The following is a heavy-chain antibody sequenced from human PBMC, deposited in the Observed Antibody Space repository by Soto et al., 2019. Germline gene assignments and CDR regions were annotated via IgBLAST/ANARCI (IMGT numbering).Heavy chain of an antibody. D-gene: IGHD3-22*01. CDR1: GFTFSSYA. CDR2: ISGSGGST. V-gene: IGHV3-23*01. J-gene: IGHJ3*02. Sequence: PWGSLRLSCAASGFTFSSYAMSWVRQAPGKGLEWVSAISGSGGSTYYADSVKGRFTISRDNSKNTLYLQMNSLRAEDTAVYYCAKLEAGITMIVVVSRWDDAFDIWGQGTMVTVSS. CDR3: AKLEAGITMIVVVSRWDDAFDI.